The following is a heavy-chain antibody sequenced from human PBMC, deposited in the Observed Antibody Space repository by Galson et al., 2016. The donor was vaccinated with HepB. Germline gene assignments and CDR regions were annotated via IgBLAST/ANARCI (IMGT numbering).Heavy chain of an antibody. CDR3: ARGYSGYDWLLDY. V-gene: IGHV1-69*02. CDR2: IIPFLDIT. Sequence: SVKVSCKASGGTFSNYTFNWVRQAPGQGLEWMGRIIPFLDITNYAQKFQGRVTITADKSTSTAYMELSSLRSEDTAVFYCARGYSGYDWLLDYWGQGTLVTASS. CDR1: GGTFSNYT. J-gene: IGHJ4*02. D-gene: IGHD5-12*01.